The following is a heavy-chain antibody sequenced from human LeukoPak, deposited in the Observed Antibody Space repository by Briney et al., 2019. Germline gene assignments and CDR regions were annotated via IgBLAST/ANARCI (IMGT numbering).Heavy chain of an antibody. V-gene: IGHV3-7*04. Sequence: TGGSLRLSCAASGFTFSQYCMNWVRQAPGKGLEWVANIKHDGSEKNYVESLEGRFTISRDNAKNSLYLQMNSLRAEDTALYYCARSPLTGHNAFDIWGQGTVVTVSS. CDR2: IKHDGSEK. J-gene: IGHJ3*02. D-gene: IGHD3-9*01. CDR1: GFTFSQYC. CDR3: ARSPLTGHNAFDI.